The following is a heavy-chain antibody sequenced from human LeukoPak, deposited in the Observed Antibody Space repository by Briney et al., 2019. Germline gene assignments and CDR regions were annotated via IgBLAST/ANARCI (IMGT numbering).Heavy chain of an antibody. Sequence: VASVKVSCKASGGTFSSYAISWVRQAPGQGLEWMGGIIPIFGTANYAQKFQGRVTITADESTSTASMELSSLRSEDTAVYYCARGYDSSSLGFDYWGQGTLVTVSS. V-gene: IGHV1-69*01. CDR2: IIPIFGTA. CDR3: ARGYDSSSLGFDY. J-gene: IGHJ4*02. CDR1: GGTFSSYA. D-gene: IGHD3-22*01.